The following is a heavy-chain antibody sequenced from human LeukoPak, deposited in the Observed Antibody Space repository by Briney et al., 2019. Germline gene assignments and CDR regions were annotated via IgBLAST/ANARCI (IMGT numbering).Heavy chain of an antibody. CDR3: ARQRGYDFWSGYYKSYYFDY. V-gene: IGHV3-74*01. Sequence: PGGSLRLSCAASGFTFSSYWIHWVRQAPGKGLVWVSRINSDGSSTSYADSVKGRFTISRDNAKNTLYLQMNSLRAEDTAVYYCARQRGYDFWSGYYKSYYFDYWGQGTLVTVSS. CDR1: GFTFSSYW. CDR2: INSDGSST. J-gene: IGHJ4*02. D-gene: IGHD3-3*01.